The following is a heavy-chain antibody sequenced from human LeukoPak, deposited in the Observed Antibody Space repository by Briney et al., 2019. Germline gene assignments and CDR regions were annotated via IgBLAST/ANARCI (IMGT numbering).Heavy chain of an antibody. CDR1: GLPLSSYA. J-gene: IGHJ4*02. D-gene: IGHD2-15*01. CDR2: TSSSDAGV. CDR3: ARAPVTSCRGAFCYPFDY. Sequence: PGGSLRLSCAASGLPLSSYAMSWVRQGPGKGLEWVAATSSSDAGVYHADSVRGRFTISRDNSKNTLYLQMNSLRVEDAAVYYCARAPVTSCRGAFCYPFDYWGQGTLVTVSS. V-gene: IGHV3-23*01.